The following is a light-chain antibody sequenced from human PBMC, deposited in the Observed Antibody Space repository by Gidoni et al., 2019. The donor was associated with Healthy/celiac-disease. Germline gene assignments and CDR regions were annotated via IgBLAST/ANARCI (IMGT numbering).Light chain of an antibody. Sequence: SSELTQNPAVSVALGQPVRITCQGASLRSYYASWYQQKPGQAPVLVIYGKNNRPSGIPDRFSGSSSGNTASLTITGAQAEDEADYYCNSRDSSGSVVFGGGTKLTVL. CDR2: GKN. J-gene: IGLJ2*01. V-gene: IGLV3-19*01. CDR1: SLRSYY. CDR3: NSRDSSGSVV.